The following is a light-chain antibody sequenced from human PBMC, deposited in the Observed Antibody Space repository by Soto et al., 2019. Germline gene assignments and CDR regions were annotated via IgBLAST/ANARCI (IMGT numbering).Light chain of an antibody. CDR3: QQRSNWPPTWT. CDR2: DAS. Sequence: EIVLTQSPATLSLSPGDRATLSCGASQSVSSYLAWYQQKPGQAPRLLIYDASNRATGIPARFSGSGSGTDFTLTISSLEPEDFAVYHRQQRSNWPPTWTFGQGTKVEIK. V-gene: IGKV3-11*01. J-gene: IGKJ1*01. CDR1: QSVSSY.